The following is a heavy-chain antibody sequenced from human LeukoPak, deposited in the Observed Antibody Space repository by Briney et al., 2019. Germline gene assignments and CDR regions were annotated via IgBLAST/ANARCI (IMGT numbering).Heavy chain of an antibody. V-gene: IGHV1-69*13. CDR3: ARDAGYYYDSSGYYRN. Sequence: SVRVSCKASGGTFSSYAISWVRQAPGQGLEWMGGIIPIFGTANYAQKFQGRVTITADESTSTAYMELSSLRSEDTAVYYCARDAGYYYDSSGYYRNWGQGTLVTVSS. CDR1: GGTFSSYA. CDR2: IIPIFGTA. J-gene: IGHJ4*02. D-gene: IGHD3-22*01.